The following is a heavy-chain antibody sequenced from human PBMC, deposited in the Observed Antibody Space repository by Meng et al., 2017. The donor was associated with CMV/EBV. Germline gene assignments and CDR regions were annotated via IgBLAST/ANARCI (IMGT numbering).Heavy chain of an antibody. V-gene: IGHV1-18*01. J-gene: IGHJ3*02. Sequence: ASVKVSCKASGYTFTSYGISWVRQAPGQGLEWMGWISAYNGNTNYAQKLQGRVTMTTDTSTSTAYMELRSLRSDDTAVYYCARGEDQLLPWGAFDIWGQGTMVTVSS. CDR2: ISAYNGNT. D-gene: IGHD2-2*01. CDR1: GYTFTSYG. CDR3: ARGEDQLLPWGAFDI.